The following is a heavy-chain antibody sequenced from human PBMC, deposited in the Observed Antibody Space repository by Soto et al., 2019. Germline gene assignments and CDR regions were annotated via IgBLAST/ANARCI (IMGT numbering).Heavy chain of an antibody. CDR2: IYYTGST. CDR1: GGSISNYY. CDR3: ARRSGYDYGLIDY. V-gene: IGHV4-59*08. D-gene: IGHD5-12*01. J-gene: IGHJ4*02. Sequence: SETLSLTCTVSGGSISNYYWSWFRQPPGKGLEWIAYIYYTGSTYYNPSLKSRVTLSLDTSKNQFSLKLSSVTAADTAVYYCARRSGYDYGLIDYWGQGTLVTVSS.